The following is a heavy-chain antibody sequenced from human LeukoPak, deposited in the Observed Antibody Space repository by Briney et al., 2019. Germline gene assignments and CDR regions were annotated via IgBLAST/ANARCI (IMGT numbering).Heavy chain of an antibody. CDR3: ARHSHYDFWSSYLDY. CDR1: GYTFTSYW. CDR2: IDPSDSYT. Sequence: GESLKISCKGSGYTFTSYWISWVRQMPGKGLEWMGKIDPSDSYTSYSPSFQGHVTISADKSISAAFLQWSSLKASDTAMYYCARHSHYDFWSSYLDYWGQGTLVTVSS. V-gene: IGHV5-10-1*01. D-gene: IGHD3-3*01. J-gene: IGHJ4*02.